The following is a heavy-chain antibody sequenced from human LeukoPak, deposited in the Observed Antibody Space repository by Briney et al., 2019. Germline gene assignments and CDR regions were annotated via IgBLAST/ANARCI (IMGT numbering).Heavy chain of an antibody. CDR1: GFTFSDYF. D-gene: IGHD2-21*01. CDR3: ARDQSYYGV. V-gene: IGHV3-11*01. Sequence: TPGGSLRLSCAGSGFTFSDYFLTWIRQAPGKGLEWVSGISASGTSIYYADSVKGRFTISRDNAKNSVFLQMNSQRAEDTAVYYCARDQSYYGVWGQGTLVTVSS. J-gene: IGHJ4*02. CDR2: ISASGTSI.